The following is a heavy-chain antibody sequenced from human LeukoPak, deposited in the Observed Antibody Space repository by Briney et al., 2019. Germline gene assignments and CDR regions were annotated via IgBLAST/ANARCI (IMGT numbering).Heavy chain of an antibody. CDR1: EFTFSDYA. Sequence: PGGSLRLSCAASEFTFSDYAMHWVRQAPGQGLERVSIISSDGSSKFYADSVQGRFTISRDNSKNTLYLQMNSLRAEDTAVYYCARGTMVTTDYGMDVWGQGTTVTVSS. CDR2: ISSDGSSK. CDR3: ARGTMVTTDYGMDV. V-gene: IGHV3-30-3*01. J-gene: IGHJ6*02. D-gene: IGHD4-17*01.